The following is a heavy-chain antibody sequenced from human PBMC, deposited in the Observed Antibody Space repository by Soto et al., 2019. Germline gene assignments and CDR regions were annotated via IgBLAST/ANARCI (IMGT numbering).Heavy chain of an antibody. CDR1: GYGFSIYG. CDR3: ARDPFATDYGGSPEFFS. V-gene: IGHV1-18*01. J-gene: IGHJ5*02. Sequence: VSVNLSCKAAGYGFSIYGISWGRQAPGQGLEWMGWISAYNGNTNYAQKLQGRVTMTTDTSTSTAYMELRSLRSDDTAVYYCARDPFATDYGGSPEFFSWGQGTLVTVSS. CDR2: ISAYNGNT. D-gene: IGHD4-17*01.